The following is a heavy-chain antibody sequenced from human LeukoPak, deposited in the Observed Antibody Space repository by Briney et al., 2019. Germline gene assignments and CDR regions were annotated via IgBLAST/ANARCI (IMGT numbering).Heavy chain of an antibody. CDR1: GFTFSNAW. V-gene: IGHV3-15*01. CDR3: TTDRAGDAFDI. Sequence: GGSLRLSCAASGFTFSNAWMSWVRQAPGKGLEWVGRIKSKTDGGTTDYAAPVKGRFTISRDDSENTLYLQMNSLKTEDTAVYYCTTDRAGDAFDIWGQGTMVTVSS. CDR2: IKSKTDGGTT. J-gene: IGHJ3*02.